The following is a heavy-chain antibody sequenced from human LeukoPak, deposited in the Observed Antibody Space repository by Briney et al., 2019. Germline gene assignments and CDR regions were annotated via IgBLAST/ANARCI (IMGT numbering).Heavy chain of an antibody. CDR1: GFPFDDYA. D-gene: IGHD3-22*01. V-gene: IGHV3-23*01. CDR2: ISGRGGNT. Sequence: GGSLRLSCAASGFPFDDYAMHWVRQAPGKGLEWVSSISGRGGNTYYADSVKGRFTISRDDSKNTLFLQMNSLRAEDTAVYYCATGYSDSLRSPLDSWGQGTLVTVSS. CDR3: ATGYSDSLRSPLDS. J-gene: IGHJ5*01.